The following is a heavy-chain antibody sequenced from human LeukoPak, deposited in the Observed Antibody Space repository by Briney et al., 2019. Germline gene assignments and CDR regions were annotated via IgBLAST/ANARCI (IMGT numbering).Heavy chain of an antibody. D-gene: IGHD3-10*01. CDR3: ARHMAGGFGEFEFWGMDV. CDR2: IYYSGST. Sequence: SETLSLTCTVSGGSISSSSYYWGWIRQPPGKGLEWIGSIYYSGSTYYNPSLKSRVTISVDTSKNQFSLKLSSVTAADTAVYYCARHMAGGFGEFEFWGMDVWGQGTTVTVSS. V-gene: IGHV4-39*07. CDR1: GGSISSSSYY. J-gene: IGHJ6*02.